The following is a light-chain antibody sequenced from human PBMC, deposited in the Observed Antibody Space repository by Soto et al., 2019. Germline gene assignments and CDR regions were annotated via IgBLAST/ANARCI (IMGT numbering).Light chain of an antibody. CDR2: GTS. CDR3: QHYDTSAPLT. Sequence: ALTQCLGTLSLSTGEKATLSCRASQSVSSKYLAWYQQKPGQAPRVLIYGTSIRASGVPERFSGSGSGTDFTLTISRLEPEDFAVYYCQHYDTSAPLTFGGGTKVDIK. CDR1: QSVSSKY. J-gene: IGKJ4*01. V-gene: IGKV3-20*01.